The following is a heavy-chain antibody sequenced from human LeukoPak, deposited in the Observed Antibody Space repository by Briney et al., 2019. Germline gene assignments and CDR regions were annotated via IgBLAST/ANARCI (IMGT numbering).Heavy chain of an antibody. V-gene: IGHV4-39*01. Sequence: SETLSLTCTVSGGSITSSNYFWGWIRQPPGKGLEWIGSIYYSGSTYHNPSLKSRVTISVDTSKNQFSLKLSSVTAADTAVYYCARRVFWSGSYYFDYWGQGTLVTVSS. CDR3: ARRVFWSGSYYFDY. CDR2: IYYSGST. J-gene: IGHJ4*02. CDR1: GGSITSSNYF. D-gene: IGHD3-3*01.